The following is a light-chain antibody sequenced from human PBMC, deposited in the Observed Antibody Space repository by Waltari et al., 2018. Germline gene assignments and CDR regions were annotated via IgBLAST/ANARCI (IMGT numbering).Light chain of an antibody. Sequence: QSVLTQPPSVSAAPGQTVTISCSGNNSNIGKNYVSWYQQFPGTAPKLLIYDNYKRPSRIPDRFSGSKSGISATLDIAGLQTGDEADYYCGTWDISLSTVVFGGGTKVTVL. V-gene: IGLV1-51*01. CDR1: NSNIGKNY. CDR2: DNY. J-gene: IGLJ2*01. CDR3: GTWDISLSTVV.